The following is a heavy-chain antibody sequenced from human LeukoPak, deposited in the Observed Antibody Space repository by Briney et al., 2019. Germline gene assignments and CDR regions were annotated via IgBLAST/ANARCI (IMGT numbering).Heavy chain of an antibody. CDR2: INPSSGAT. Sequence: GASVKVSCKASGYTFTTYYMHWVRQAPGQGFEWMGVINPSSGATSYPQRFQDRVTVTRDTSTSTVYMDLSSLYSDDTAVYYCARGVTTGGPLDYWGQGTLVIVSS. J-gene: IGHJ4*02. D-gene: IGHD3-9*01. V-gene: IGHV1-46*01. CDR1: GYTFTTYY. CDR3: ARGVTTGGPLDY.